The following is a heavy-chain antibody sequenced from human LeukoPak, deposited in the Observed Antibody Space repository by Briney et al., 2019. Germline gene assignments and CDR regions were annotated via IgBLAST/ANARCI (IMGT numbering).Heavy chain of an antibody. CDR1: GGSISSSSYY. CDR2: IYYSGST. J-gene: IGHJ4*02. D-gene: IGHD6-6*01. Sequence: SETLSLTCTVSGGSISSSSYYWGWIRQPPGKGLEWIESIYYSGSTYYNPSLKSRVTISVDTSKNQFSLKLSSVTAADTAVYYCARLARPGGYQYYFDYWGQGTLVTVSS. V-gene: IGHV4-39*01. CDR3: ARLARPGGYQYYFDY.